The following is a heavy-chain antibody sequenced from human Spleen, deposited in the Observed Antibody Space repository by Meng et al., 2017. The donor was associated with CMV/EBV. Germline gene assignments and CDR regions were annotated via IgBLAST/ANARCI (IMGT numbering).Heavy chain of an antibody. CDR1: GGSISSYY. CDR3: AGDSGTYSSGTFDI. CDR2: IYYSGST. J-gene: IGHJ3*02. V-gene: IGHV4-59*12. Sequence: SETLSLTCTVSGGSISSYYWSWIRQPPGKGLEWIGYIYYSGSTNYNPSLKNRVTISVDTSKNQFSLKLTSLTAADTAMFYCAGDSGTYSSGTFDIWGQGTMVTVSS. D-gene: IGHD1-26*01.